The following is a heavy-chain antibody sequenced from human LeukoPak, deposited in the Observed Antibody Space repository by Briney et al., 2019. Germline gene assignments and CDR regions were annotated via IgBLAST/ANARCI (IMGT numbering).Heavy chain of an antibody. V-gene: IGHV4-39*07. CDR1: GGSISSSSYY. J-gene: IGHJ5*02. Sequence: SETLSLTCTVSGGSISSSSYYWGWIRQPPGKGLEWIGTIYYSGSTYYNPSLKSRVTISVDTSKNQFSLKLSSVTAADTAVYYCARGDAWGQGTLVTVSS. CDR2: IYYSGST. CDR3: ARGDA.